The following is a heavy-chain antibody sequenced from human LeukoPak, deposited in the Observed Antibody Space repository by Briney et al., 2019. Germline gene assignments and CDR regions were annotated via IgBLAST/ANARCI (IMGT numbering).Heavy chain of an antibody. CDR1: GYSICSGYD. Sequence: SETLSLTRTVSGYSICSGYDWGWIGQAPGKGLEGLGRFFLSGSTYENPSLKSRVTLSVDTSKNHVSLKLTSVTAADTADYYSAKSNGYDLVDIWGQGTMVTVSS. J-gene: IGHJ3*02. CDR2: FFLSGST. V-gene: IGHV4-38-2*02. D-gene: IGHD3/OR15-3a*01. CDR3: AKSNGYDLVDI.